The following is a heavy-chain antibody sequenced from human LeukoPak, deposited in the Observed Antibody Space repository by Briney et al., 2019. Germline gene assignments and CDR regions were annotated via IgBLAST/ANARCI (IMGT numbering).Heavy chain of an antibody. CDR2: INHSGST. CDR1: GGSYSGYY. CDR3: ARQPSGYYAVDY. D-gene: IGHD3-22*01. Sequence: SETLSLTCAVYGGSYSGYYWSWIRQPPGKGLEWIGEINHSGSTNYNPSLKSRVTISVDTSKNQFSLKLSSVTAADTAVYYCARQPSGYYAVDYWGQGTLVTVSS. V-gene: IGHV4-34*01. J-gene: IGHJ4*02.